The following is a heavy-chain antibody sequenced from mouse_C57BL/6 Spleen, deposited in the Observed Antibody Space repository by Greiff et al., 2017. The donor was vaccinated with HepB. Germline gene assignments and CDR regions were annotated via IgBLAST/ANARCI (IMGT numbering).Heavy chain of an antibody. D-gene: IGHD3-3*01. V-gene: IGHV1-55*01. CDR1: GYTFTRYL. Sequence: VPLPQPGAELVKPGASVPMSCKASGYTFTRYLLTSVKQRPGQGLEWIGDIYPGSGSTNYNEKFKSKATLTVDTSSSTAYMQLSSLTSEDSAVYYCARGADYAMDYWGQGTSVTVSS. CDR3: ARGADYAMDY. J-gene: IGHJ4*01. CDR2: IYPGSGST.